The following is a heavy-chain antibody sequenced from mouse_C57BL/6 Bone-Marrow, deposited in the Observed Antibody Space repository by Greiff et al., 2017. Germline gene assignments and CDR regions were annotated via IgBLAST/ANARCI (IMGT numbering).Heavy chain of an antibody. CDR3: TTYYGSSDWCFEV. V-gene: IGHV14-4*01. Sequence: VQLQQSGAELVRPGASVKLSCTASGFNIKDDYMHWVKQRPEQGLEWIGWIDPENGDTEYASKFQGKATRTADTSSNTAYLPLSSLTSEDTAVHYGTTYYGSSDWCFEVWGTGTTGTVSS. CDR2: IDPENGDT. J-gene: IGHJ1*03. D-gene: IGHD1-1*01. CDR1: GFNIKDDY.